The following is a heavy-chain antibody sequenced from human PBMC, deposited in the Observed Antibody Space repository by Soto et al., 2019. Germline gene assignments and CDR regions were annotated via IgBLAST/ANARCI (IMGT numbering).Heavy chain of an antibody. CDR1: GGSISTVDYW. Sequence: QVQLQESGPGLVKPSQTLSLTCTVSGGSISTVDYWWSWIRQSPDMGLEWIGHIYDGGRTYNNPSLERRVTMSVDTSKSQLSLALSSVSAADTAVYYCARGPSGDKVDSWGQGTLVPVSS. J-gene: IGHJ4*02. D-gene: IGHD7-27*01. CDR2: IYDGGRT. V-gene: IGHV4-30-4*01. CDR3: ARGPSGDKVDS.